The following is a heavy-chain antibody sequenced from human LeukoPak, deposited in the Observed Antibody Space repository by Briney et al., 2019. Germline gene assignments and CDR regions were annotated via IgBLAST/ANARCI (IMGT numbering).Heavy chain of an antibody. CDR3: ARRIAARPWSPPFDY. J-gene: IGHJ4*02. D-gene: IGHD6-6*01. Sequence: GGSLRLSCVASGSTFSSYSMPWVRQAPGKGLEWVSAISGGGENTYYADSVKGRFTISRDNSKNTLYLQMHSLRAEDTAVYYCARRIAARPWSPPFDYWGQGTLVTVSS. V-gene: IGHV3-23*01. CDR1: GSTFSSYS. CDR2: ISGGGENT.